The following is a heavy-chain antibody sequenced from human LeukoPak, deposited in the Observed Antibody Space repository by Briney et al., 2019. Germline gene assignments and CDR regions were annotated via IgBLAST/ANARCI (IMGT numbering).Heavy chain of an antibody. Sequence: GGSLRLSCAASGFTFISYIMNWVRQAPGKGLEWVSSISSSSSYIYYADSVKARFTISRDNAKNSLYLQMNKLRAEDTAVYYCARVQYYYDSSGDKTYFDYWGQGTLVTVSS. D-gene: IGHD3-22*01. J-gene: IGHJ4*02. CDR3: ARVQYYYDSSGDKTYFDY. CDR2: ISSSSSYI. CDR1: GFTFISYI. V-gene: IGHV3-21*01.